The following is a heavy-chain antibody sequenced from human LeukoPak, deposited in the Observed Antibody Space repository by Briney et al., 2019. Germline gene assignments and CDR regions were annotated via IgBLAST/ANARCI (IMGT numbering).Heavy chain of an antibody. CDR3: ARGRSRGYFDY. CDR1: GGSFSGYY. V-gene: IGHV4-34*01. J-gene: IGHJ4*02. Sequence: SETLSLTCAAYGGSFSGYYWSWIRQPPGKGLEWVGEINHSGSTNYNPSLKSRVTISVDTSKNQFSLKLSSVTAADTAVYYCARGRSRGYFDYWGQGTLVTVSS. CDR2: INHSGST. D-gene: IGHD6-13*01.